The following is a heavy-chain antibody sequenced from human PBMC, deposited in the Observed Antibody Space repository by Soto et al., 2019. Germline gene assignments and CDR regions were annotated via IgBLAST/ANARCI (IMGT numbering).Heavy chain of an antibody. CDR2: IYPGDSDT. CDR1: GYSFTSYW. D-gene: IGHD2-21*02. Sequence: GESLKISCKGSGYSFTSYWIGWVRQMPGKGLEWMGIIYPGDSDTRYSPSFQGQVTISADKSISTAYLQWSSLKASDTAMYYCASCGGDCYPWEYYFDYWGQGTLVTVSS. V-gene: IGHV5-51*01. CDR3: ASCGGDCYPWEYYFDY. J-gene: IGHJ4*02.